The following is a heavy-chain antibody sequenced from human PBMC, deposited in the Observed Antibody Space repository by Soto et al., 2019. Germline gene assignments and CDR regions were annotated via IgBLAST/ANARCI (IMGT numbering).Heavy chain of an antibody. CDR3: ARTHAWAYVKYSYASSGYDFLDY. CDR1: GFTFSSYA. CDR2: ISYDGSNK. Sequence: LRLSCAASGFTFSSYAMHWVRQAPGKGLEWVAVISYDGSNKYYADSVKGRFTISRDNSKNTLYLQMNSLRAEDTAVYYCARTHAWAYVKYSYASSGYDFLDYWGQGDLVTVSS. V-gene: IGHV3-30-3*01. J-gene: IGHJ4*02. D-gene: IGHD3-22*01.